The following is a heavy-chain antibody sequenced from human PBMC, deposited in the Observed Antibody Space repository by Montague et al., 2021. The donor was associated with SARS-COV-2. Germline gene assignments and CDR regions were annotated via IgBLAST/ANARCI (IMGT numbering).Heavy chain of an antibody. Sequence: SETLSLTCGVSGGSINSYYWSWIRQPAGKGLEWIGRIYTSGRTNHSPSLKSRVTISVDTSRNHLSLKLTSVTAADTAVYYCARDRPRSYYYGSGTYTWGGSGMDVWGQGTTVTVSS. J-gene: IGHJ6*02. CDR2: IYTSGRT. CDR1: GGSINSYY. CDR3: ARDRPRSYYYGSGTYTWGGSGMDV. D-gene: IGHD3-10*01. V-gene: IGHV4-4*07.